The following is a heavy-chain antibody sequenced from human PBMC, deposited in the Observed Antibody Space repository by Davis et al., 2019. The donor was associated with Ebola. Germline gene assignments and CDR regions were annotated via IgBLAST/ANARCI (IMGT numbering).Heavy chain of an antibody. CDR2: IRSKAYGGTT. CDR3: TREVVATITD. J-gene: IGHJ4*02. CDR1: GFTFGDYA. V-gene: IGHV3-49*04. Sequence: PGGSLRLSCTASGFTFGDYAMSWVRQAPGKGLEWVGFIRSKAYGGTTEYAASVKGRFTISRDDSKSIAYLQMNSLKTEDTAVYYCTREVVATITDWGQGTLVTVSS. D-gene: IGHD5-12*01.